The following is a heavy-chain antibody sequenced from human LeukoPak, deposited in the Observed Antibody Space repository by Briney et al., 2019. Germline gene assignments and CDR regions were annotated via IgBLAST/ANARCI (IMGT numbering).Heavy chain of an antibody. CDR1: GFTFSSYD. CDR3: ARDGYGSGSYDY. V-gene: IGHV3-13*01. J-gene: IGHJ4*02. CDR2: IGTAGDT. D-gene: IGHD3-10*01. Sequence: HSGGSLRLSCAASGFTFSSYDMHWVRQATGKGLEWVSAIGTAGDTYYPGSVKGRFTISRENAKNSLYLQMNSLRAGDTAVYYCARDGYGSGSYDYWGQGTLVTVSS.